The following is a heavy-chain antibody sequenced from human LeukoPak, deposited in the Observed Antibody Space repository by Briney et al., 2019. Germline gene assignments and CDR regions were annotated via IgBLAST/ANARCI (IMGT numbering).Heavy chain of an antibody. J-gene: IGHJ3*02. V-gene: IGHV4-59*08. CDR1: GGSISSYY. D-gene: IGHD5-24*01. CDR3: ATTPLSRRWLSIGGTAFDI. Sequence: SETLSLTCTVSGGSISSYYWSWIRQPPGKGLEWIGYIYYSGSTNYNPSLKSRVTISVDTSKNQFSLKLSSVTAADTAVYYCATTPLSRRWLSIGGTAFDIWGHGTMVTVSS. CDR2: IYYSGST.